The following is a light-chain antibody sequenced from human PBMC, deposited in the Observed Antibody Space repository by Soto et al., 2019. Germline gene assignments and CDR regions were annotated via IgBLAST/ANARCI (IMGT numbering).Light chain of an antibody. J-gene: IGKJ3*01. CDR2: DAS. V-gene: IGKV3-11*01. CDR3: QQRAKWPPFT. CDR1: QSVSNH. Sequence: EIVLTQSPATLSLSPGERATLSCRASQSVSNHLAWYQQKPGQAPRLLIYDASNRASGIPARFSGSGSGTDFTLTISSLEPEDFAVYFCQQRAKWPPFTFGPGTKVGIK.